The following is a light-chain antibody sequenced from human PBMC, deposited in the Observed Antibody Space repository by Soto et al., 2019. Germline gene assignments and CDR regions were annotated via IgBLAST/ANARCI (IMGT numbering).Light chain of an antibody. CDR3: QSYDSSLSGYV. J-gene: IGLJ1*01. CDR2: VNS. Sequence: QSVLTQPPSVSGAPGQRVTISCTGSSSNIGAGYDVHWYQQVSGTAPKLLIYVNSNRPSGVPDRFSVSKSGTSASLAITGLQAEDEADYYCQSYDSSLSGYVFGTGTKLTVL. CDR1: SSNIGAGYD. V-gene: IGLV1-40*01.